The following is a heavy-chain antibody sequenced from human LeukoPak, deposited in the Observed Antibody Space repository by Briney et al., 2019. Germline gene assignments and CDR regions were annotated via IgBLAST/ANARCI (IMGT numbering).Heavy chain of an antibody. J-gene: IGHJ3*01. D-gene: IGHD2-15*01. Sequence: GESLRLSCAGSGFTFRDYSMNWVRQAPGTGLEWVSYISSDNSVLYYANSVRGRFTISRDSAKNSLYLQMNSLRDEDTAIYYCARGLYFDVWGQGTMVTVSS. CDR1: GFTFRDYS. CDR3: ARGLYFDV. V-gene: IGHV3-48*02. CDR2: ISSDNSVL.